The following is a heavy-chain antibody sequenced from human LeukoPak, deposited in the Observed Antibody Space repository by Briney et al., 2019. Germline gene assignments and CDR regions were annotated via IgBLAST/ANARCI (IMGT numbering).Heavy chain of an antibody. J-gene: IGHJ6*04. V-gene: IGHV3-48*03. D-gene: IGHD3-10*02. Sequence: GGSLRLSCAASGFTFSSYEMNWVRQAPGKGLKWVSYISSSASIIYYADSVKGRFTISRDNAKNSLYLQMNSLRAEDTAVYYCAELGITMIGGVWGKGTTVTISS. CDR1: GFTFSSYE. CDR3: AELGITMIGGV. CDR2: ISSSASII.